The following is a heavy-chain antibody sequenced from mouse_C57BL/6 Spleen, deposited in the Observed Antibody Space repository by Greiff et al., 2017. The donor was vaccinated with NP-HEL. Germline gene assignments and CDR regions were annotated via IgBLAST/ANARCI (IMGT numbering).Heavy chain of an antibody. Sequence: SGAELVKPGASVKLSCTASGFNIKDYYMHWVKQRTEQGLEWIGRIDPEDGETKYAPKFQGKATITADTSSNTAYLQLSSLTSEDTAVYYCAREPLITTVVADYAMDYWGQGTSVTVSS. V-gene: IGHV14-2*01. CDR2: IDPEDGET. J-gene: IGHJ4*01. CDR3: AREPLITTVVADYAMDY. D-gene: IGHD1-1*01. CDR1: GFNIKDYY.